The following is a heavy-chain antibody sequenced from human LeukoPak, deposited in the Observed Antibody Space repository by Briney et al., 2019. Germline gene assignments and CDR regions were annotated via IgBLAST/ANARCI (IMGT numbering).Heavy chain of an antibody. D-gene: IGHD6-13*01. V-gene: IGHV4-39*07. CDR3: ARNPNGSSSWWGWFDP. CDR1: GGSISSSSYY. Sequence: PSETLSLTCTVSGGSISSSSYYWGWIRQPPGKGLEWIGSIYHSGSTYYNPSLKSRVTISVDTSKNQFSLKLSSVTAADTAVYYCARNPNGSSSWWGWFDPWGQGTLVTVSS. J-gene: IGHJ5*02. CDR2: IYHSGST.